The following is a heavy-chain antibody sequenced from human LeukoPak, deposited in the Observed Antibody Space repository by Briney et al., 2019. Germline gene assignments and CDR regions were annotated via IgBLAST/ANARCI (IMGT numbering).Heavy chain of an antibody. Sequence: SGTLSLTCAVSGSSINSQPWNGVRQPPRKGLEWIGEMYNSGTGTYKPSLRSRVTMFFDESKNHFSLKLNSVTAADTAVYYCARGGNWDFDHWGQGVLVIVSS. D-gene: IGHD7-27*01. CDR3: ARGGNWDFDH. J-gene: IGHJ4*02. V-gene: IGHV4-4*02. CDR2: MYNSGTG. CDR1: GSSINSQP.